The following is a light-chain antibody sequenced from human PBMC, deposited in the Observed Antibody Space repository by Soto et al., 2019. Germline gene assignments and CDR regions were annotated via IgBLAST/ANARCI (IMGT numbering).Light chain of an antibody. CDR1: QSISSE. Sequence: EIVMTQSPATLSVSPGERATLSCRASQSISSELDWYQQRPGQPPRLLIYGASTRATGVPDRFTGSGSGSDFTLTISGLQSEDFAVYYCQQGHNWPLTFGQGTRLEI. CDR3: QQGHNWPLT. CDR2: GAS. V-gene: IGKV3-15*01. J-gene: IGKJ2*01.